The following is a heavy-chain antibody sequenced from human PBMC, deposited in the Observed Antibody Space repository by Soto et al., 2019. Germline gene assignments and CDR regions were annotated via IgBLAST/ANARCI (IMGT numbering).Heavy chain of an antibody. CDR1: GYTFTSYA. J-gene: IGHJ6*02. CDR2: INAGNGNT. D-gene: IGHD6-19*01. Sequence: ASVKVSCKASGYTFTSYAMHWVRQAPGQRLEWMGWINAGNGNTKYSQKFQGRVTITRDTSASTAYMELSSLRSEDTAVYYCARVSEWLVRYYYGMDVWGQGTTVTVSS. V-gene: IGHV1-3*01. CDR3: ARVSEWLVRYYYGMDV.